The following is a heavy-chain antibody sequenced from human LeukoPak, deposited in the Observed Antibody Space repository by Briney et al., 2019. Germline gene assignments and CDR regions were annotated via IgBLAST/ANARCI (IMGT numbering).Heavy chain of an antibody. V-gene: IGHV4-38-2*01. D-gene: IGHD3-10*01. CDR2: IYHSGST. J-gene: IGHJ4*02. CDR3: ASLGLLWFGESGDY. Sequence: SETLSLTCAVPGYSISSGYYWGWIRQPPGKGLEWIGSIYHSGSTYYNPSLKSRVTISVDTSKNQFSLKLSSVTAADTAVYYCASLGLLWFGESGDYWGQGTLVTVSS. CDR1: GYSISSGYY.